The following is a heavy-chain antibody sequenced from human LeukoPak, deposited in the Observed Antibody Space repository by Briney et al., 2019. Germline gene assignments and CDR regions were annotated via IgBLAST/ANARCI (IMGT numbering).Heavy chain of an antibody. Sequence: PSETLSLTCAVYGGSFSGYYWSWIRQPPVKGLEWIGEINHSGSTNYNPSLKSRVTISVDTSKNQFSLKLSSVTAADTAVYYCAREVLRSRYYYYMDVWGKGTTVTVSS. V-gene: IGHV4-34*01. CDR3: AREVLRSRYYYYMDV. J-gene: IGHJ6*03. CDR1: GGSFSGYY. D-gene: IGHD3-10*01. CDR2: INHSGST.